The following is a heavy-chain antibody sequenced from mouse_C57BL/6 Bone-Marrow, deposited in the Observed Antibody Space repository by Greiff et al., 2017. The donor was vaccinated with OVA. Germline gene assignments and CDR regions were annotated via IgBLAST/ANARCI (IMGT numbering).Heavy chain of an antibody. CDR2: IWTGGGT. Sequence: QVQLQQSGPGLVAPSQSLSITCTVSGFSLTSYAISWVRQPPGKGLEWLGVIWTGGGTNYNSALKSRLSISKDNSKSQVFLKMNSLQTDDTARYYCARKADYYGRSYDYAMDYWGQGTSVTVSS. V-gene: IGHV2-9-1*01. D-gene: IGHD1-1*01. CDR1: GFSLTSYA. CDR3: ARKADYYGRSYDYAMDY. J-gene: IGHJ4*01.